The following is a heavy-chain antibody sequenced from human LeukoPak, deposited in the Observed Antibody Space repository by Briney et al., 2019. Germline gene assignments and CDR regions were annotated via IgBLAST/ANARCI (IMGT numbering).Heavy chain of an antibody. CDR2: INHSGST. D-gene: IGHD3-22*01. J-gene: IGHJ4*02. V-gene: IGHV4-34*01. Sequence: SETLSLTCAVYGGSFSGYYWSWIRQPPGKGLEWIGEINHSGSTNYNPSLKSRVTISVDTSKNQFSLKLSSVTAADTAVYYCARWGGGNYFDSSGYSDYWGQGTLVTVSS. CDR3: ARWGGGNYFDSSGYSDY. CDR1: GGSFSGYY.